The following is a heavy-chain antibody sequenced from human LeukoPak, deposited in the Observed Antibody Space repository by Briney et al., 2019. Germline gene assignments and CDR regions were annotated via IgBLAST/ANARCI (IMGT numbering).Heavy chain of an antibody. CDR1: GGSISSYY. D-gene: IGHD1-26*01. J-gene: IGHJ4*02. CDR2: IYYSGST. CDR3: ARGSGGATNLDY. Sequence: KPSETLSLTCTVSGGSISSYYWRWIRQPPGKGLEWIGYIYYSGSTNYNPSLKSRVTISVDTSKNQFSLKLSSVTAADTAVYYCARGSGGATNLDYWGQGTLVTVSS. V-gene: IGHV4-59*01.